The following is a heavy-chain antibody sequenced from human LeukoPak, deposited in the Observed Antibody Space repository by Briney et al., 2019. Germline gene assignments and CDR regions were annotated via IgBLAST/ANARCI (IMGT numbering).Heavy chain of an antibody. Sequence: PSETLSLTCAVYGVSFSGYYWSWIRQPPGKGLEWIGEINHSGSTNYNPSLKSRVTISVDTSKNQFSLKLSSVTAADTAVYYCARGAGRDCSSTSCYSYDYWGQGTLVTVSS. CDR1: GVSFSGYY. CDR2: INHSGST. V-gene: IGHV4-34*01. J-gene: IGHJ4*02. D-gene: IGHD2-2*02. CDR3: ARGAGRDCSSTSCYSYDY.